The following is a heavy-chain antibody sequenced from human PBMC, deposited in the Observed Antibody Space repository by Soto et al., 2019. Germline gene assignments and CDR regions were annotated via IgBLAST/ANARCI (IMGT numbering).Heavy chain of an antibody. J-gene: IGHJ4*02. D-gene: IGHD5-12*01. V-gene: IGHV3-13*01. CDR2: IGTAGDT. Sequence: GGSLRLSCAASGFTFSSYDMHWVRQATGKGLEWVSAIGTAGDTYYPGSVKGRFTISRENAKNSLYLQMNSLRAEDTAVYYCARGPIGDSGYDLRVELDYWGQGTLVTVSS. CDR1: GFTFSSYD. CDR3: ARGPIGDSGYDLRVELDY.